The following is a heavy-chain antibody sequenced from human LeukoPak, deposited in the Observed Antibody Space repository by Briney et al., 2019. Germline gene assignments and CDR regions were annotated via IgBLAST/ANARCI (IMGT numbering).Heavy chain of an antibody. J-gene: IGHJ5*02. Sequence: ASVTVSCKASGYTFTGYYMHWVRQAPGQGLEWMGWINPNSGGTNYAQKFQGRVTMTRDTSISTAYMELSRLRSDDTAVYYCARDLGFDSNWFDHWGQGTLVTVSS. CDR2: INPNSGGT. CDR3: ARDLGFDSNWFDH. CDR1: GYTFTGYY. V-gene: IGHV1-2*02. D-gene: IGHD2-21*01.